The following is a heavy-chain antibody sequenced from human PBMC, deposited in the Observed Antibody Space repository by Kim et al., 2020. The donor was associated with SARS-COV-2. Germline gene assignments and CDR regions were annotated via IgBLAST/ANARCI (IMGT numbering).Heavy chain of an antibody. D-gene: IGHD3-10*01. Sequence: ASVKVSCKASGYTFTTYFIHWVRQAPGQGLEWVGIINPAGGATTYAPKFQGRVTMTRDTSTSTVYMELSSLGSEDTAVYYCATKGTTTYYSHIDYWGQGT. CDR2: INPAGGAT. CDR1: GYTFTTYF. J-gene: IGHJ4*02. V-gene: IGHV1-46*01. CDR3: ATKGTTTYYSHIDY.